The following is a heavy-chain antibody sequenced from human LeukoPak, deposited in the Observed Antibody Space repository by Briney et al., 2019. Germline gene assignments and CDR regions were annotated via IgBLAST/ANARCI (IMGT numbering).Heavy chain of an antibody. J-gene: IGHJ5*02. CDR1: GGPFTDYY. V-gene: IGHV4-34*01. CDR2: INDAGST. D-gene: IGHD4-23*01. Sequence: SETLSLTCAVYGGPFTDYYWSWVRQPPEKGLEWIGEINDAGSTNYNPSLKSRVTISADMSKSQFSLRLSSVTAADTAMYFCARGRIVVNGNFVIWFDPWGQGTVVTVSS. CDR3: ARGRIVVNGNFVIWFDP.